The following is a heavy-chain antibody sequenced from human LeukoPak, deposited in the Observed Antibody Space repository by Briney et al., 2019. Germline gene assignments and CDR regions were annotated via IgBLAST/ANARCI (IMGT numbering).Heavy chain of an antibody. D-gene: IGHD3-10*01. CDR2: MNPNSGNT. V-gene: IGHV1-8*01. CDR3: ARGDHYGSGSYYALYYYYYGMDV. CDR1: GYTFTSYG. J-gene: IGHJ6*02. Sequence: ASVKVSCKASGYTFTSYGINWVRQATGQGLEWMGWMNPNSGNTGYAQKFQGRVTMTRHTSRSTAYMERSSLRSEDTAVYYCARGDHYGSGSYYALYYYYYGMDVWGQGTTVTVSS.